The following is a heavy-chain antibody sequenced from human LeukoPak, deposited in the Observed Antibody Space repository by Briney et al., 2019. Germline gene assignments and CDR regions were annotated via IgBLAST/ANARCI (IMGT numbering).Heavy chain of an antibody. Sequence: GGSLRLSCAASGFIFSGYGMHWVRQAPGKGLQWVTFIRYEGSNKYYADSVKGRFTISRDNSKNSLYLQMNSLRAEDTAVYYCAKPYSIHTFSYYFDYWGQGTLVTVSS. V-gene: IGHV3-30*02. CDR2: IRYEGSNK. CDR1: GFIFSGYG. CDR3: AKPYSIHTFSYYFDY. J-gene: IGHJ4*02. D-gene: IGHD1-26*01.